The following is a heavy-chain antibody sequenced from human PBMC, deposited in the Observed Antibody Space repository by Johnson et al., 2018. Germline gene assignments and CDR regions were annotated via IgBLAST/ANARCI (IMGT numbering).Heavy chain of an antibody. CDR1: GITLSSYA. Sequence: EVQLLESGGGFVQPGGSLRLSCAASGITLSSYAMHWVRLVTGKGLEWVSAIATGGVTYYPGSVKGRFTLSRESAMNSLSLQMNILRVEDTAVYYCARAQLGYNVMDVWGKGTTVTVSS. V-gene: IGHV3-13*01. CDR2: IATGGVT. CDR3: ARAQLGYNVMDV. J-gene: IGHJ6*03. D-gene: IGHD5-18*01.